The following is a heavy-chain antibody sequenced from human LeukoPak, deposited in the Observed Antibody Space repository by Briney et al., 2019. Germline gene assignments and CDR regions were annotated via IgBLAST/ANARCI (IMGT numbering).Heavy chain of an antibody. CDR3: AKDLSGGYHSYYFDF. CDR2: IRFDGSNY. CDR1: GFTFSSYG. V-gene: IGHV3-30*02. Sequence: GGSLRLSCAASGFTFSSYGMHWVRQAPGKGLEWVAFIRFDGSNYYYGDSVKGRFTISRDNSKNTLYLQMNSLRNEDTAVYFCAKDLSGGYHSYYFDFWGQGTPVTVSS. J-gene: IGHJ4*02. D-gene: IGHD5-18*01.